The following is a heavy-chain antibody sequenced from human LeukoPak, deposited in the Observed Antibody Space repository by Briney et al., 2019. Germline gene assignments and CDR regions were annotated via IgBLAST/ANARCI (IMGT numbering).Heavy chain of an antibody. CDR3: AKRAMIVVVIYFDY. Sequence: GGSLRLSCAASGFPFSNYAMSWVRQAPGKGLEWVSAISGSGGSTYYADSVKGRFTISRDNSKNTLYLQMNSLRAEDTAVYYCAKRAMIVVVIYFDYWGQGTLVTVSS. CDR1: GFPFSNYA. V-gene: IGHV3-23*01. J-gene: IGHJ4*02. CDR2: ISGSGGST. D-gene: IGHD3-22*01.